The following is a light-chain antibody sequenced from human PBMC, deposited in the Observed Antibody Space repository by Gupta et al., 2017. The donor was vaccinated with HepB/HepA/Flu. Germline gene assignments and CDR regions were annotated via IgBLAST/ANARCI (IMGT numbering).Light chain of an antibody. CDR3: QQYKAWPLT. CDR1: QSVTSK. J-gene: IGKJ5*01. Sequence: IVLTQSPATLSVSPGERATLSCRASQSVTSKLAWYQQKPGQAPRLLIYGASARATGIPARFSGSGSGTEFTLTISSLQSEDFAVYHCQQYKAWPLTFGQGTRLEIK. CDR2: GAS. V-gene: IGKV3-15*01.